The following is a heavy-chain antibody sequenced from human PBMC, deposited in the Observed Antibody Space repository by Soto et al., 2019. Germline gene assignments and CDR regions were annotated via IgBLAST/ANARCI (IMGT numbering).Heavy chain of an antibody. D-gene: IGHD1-26*01. CDR3: ARRPWDYFDY. J-gene: IGHJ4*02. CDR1: GGSISSYY. Sequence: TLSLTCTVSGGSISSYYWSWIRQPPGKGLEWIGYIYYSGSTNYNPSLKSRVTISVDTSKNQFSLKLSSVTAADTAVYYCARRPWDYFDYWGQGTLVTVSS. V-gene: IGHV4-59*08. CDR2: IYYSGST.